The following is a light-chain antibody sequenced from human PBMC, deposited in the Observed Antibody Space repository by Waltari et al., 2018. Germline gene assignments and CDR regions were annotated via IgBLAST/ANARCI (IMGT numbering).Light chain of an antibody. J-gene: IGKJ5*01. CDR3: MQPLQTLPIT. CDR2: LGS. V-gene: IGKV2-28*01. Sequence: DIVLTQSPLSLPVTPGEPASISSRSSQSLLHVNGYNYLDWYLQKPGQSPQLLIYLGSNRASGVPDRFSGSGSGTDFTLKISRVEAEDVGLYYCMQPLQTLPITFGQGTRLEIK. CDR1: QSLLHVNGYNY.